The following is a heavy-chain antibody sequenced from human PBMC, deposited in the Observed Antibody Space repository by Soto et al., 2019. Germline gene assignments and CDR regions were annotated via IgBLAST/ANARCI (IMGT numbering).Heavy chain of an antibody. V-gene: IGHV4-34*01. J-gene: IGHJ4*02. D-gene: IGHD5-12*01. CDR2: IKDGGST. CDR3: ARGQEGVVATH. CDR1: GGSLSGYY. Sequence: QVQLQQWGAGLLKPSETLSLNCAVNGGSLSGYYWSWIRQPPGKGLEWIGEIKDGGSTNYSPSLKSXXTXSSXTSNNQFSLRLNSVTAADTGVYYCARGQEGVVATHWDQGTLVTVSS.